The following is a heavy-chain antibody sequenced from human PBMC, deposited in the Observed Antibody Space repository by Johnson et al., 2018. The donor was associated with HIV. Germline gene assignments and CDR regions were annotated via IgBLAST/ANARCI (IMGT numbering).Heavy chain of an antibody. J-gene: IGHJ3*02. CDR3: ARAKTFCGGDCYSNAFDN. CDR1: GFTFSSYG. D-gene: IGHD2-21*02. V-gene: IGHV3-30*02. CDR2: IRYDGSNK. Sequence: QVQLVESGGGVVQPGGSLRLSCAASGFTFSSYGMHWVRQAPGKGLEWVAFIRYDGSNKYYADSVKGRFTISRDNSKNTLYLQMNSLRAEDTALYYCARAKTFCGGDCYSNAFDNWGQGTMVTVSS.